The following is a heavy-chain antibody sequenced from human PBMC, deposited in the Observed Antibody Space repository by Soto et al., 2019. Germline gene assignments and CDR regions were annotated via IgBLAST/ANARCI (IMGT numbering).Heavy chain of an antibody. Sequence: VQMLESGGGLAQPGGSQRLSCAVSGFSCSSYDMSWVRQAPGKGLEWVSTILVGGSTHYEDSVKGRFTISRDTSKNTVYLQMNSLTAGDTAVYYCAKATATGGGAFEIYGQGTMVSVSS. V-gene: IGHV3-23*01. D-gene: IGHD2-8*02. CDR3: AKATATGGGAFEI. J-gene: IGHJ3*02. CDR2: ILVGGST. CDR1: GFSCSSYD.